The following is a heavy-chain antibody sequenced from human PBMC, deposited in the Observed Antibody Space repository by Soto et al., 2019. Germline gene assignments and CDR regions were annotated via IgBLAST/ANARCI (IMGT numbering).Heavy chain of an antibody. CDR3: ARVGCYSVTCYPNDAFHT. D-gene: IGHD3-3*01. V-gene: IGHV5-51*03. CDR1: GYTFPTYW. Sequence: EVQLVQSGAEVKKPGESLKISCKASGYTFPTYWIGWVRQMPGKGLEWMGIIYPSDSDTRYSPSFQGQVTISADKSISTAYLQWSSLKASDTAMYYCARVGCYSVTCYPNDAFHTWGQGTMVTVSS. J-gene: IGHJ3*02. CDR2: IYPSDSDT.